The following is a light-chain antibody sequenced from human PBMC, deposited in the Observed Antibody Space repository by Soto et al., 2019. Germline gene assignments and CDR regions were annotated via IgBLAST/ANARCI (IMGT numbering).Light chain of an antibody. Sequence: EKVMPQSPATLSVSPGARSTLSRRASQSVSRNLAWYQQKPGQAPRLLIYGASSRATGIPDRFSGSGSGTDFTLTISRLEPDDFAVYYCQQYGSSGTFGQGTKVDIK. V-gene: IGKV3-20*01. CDR2: GAS. CDR3: QQYGSSGT. CDR1: QSVSRN. J-gene: IGKJ1*01.